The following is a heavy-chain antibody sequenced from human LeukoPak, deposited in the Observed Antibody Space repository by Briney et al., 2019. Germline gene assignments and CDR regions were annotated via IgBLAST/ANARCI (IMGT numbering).Heavy chain of an antibody. CDR3: AKAHSGGWSYFDC. CDR1: GFTFSSYS. D-gene: IGHD6-19*01. J-gene: IGHJ4*02. V-gene: IGHV3-23*01. CDR2: ISETGADT. Sequence: PGGSLRLSCAASGFTFSSYSMNWVRQAPGKGLEWVSSISETGADTYYADSVKGRFTISRDNSRNTLYLQINSLRVEDTALYYCAKAHSGGWSYFDCWGQGTLVTVSS.